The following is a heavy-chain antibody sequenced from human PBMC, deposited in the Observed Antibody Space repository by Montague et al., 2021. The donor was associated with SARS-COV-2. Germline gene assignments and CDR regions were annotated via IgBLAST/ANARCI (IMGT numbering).Heavy chain of an antibody. CDR3: VKDTRDYYPDF. V-gene: IGHV3-9*01. D-gene: IGHD3-3*01. CDR2: INGNSINM. CDR1: GFIFNNYV. Sequence: SLRLSCAASGFIFNNYVMNWVRQAPGKGLEWVSGINGNSINMDYADSVKGRFTISRDNAKNSLYLQMNSLRAEDTAFYYCVKDTRDYYPDFWGQGILVTVSS. J-gene: IGHJ4*02.